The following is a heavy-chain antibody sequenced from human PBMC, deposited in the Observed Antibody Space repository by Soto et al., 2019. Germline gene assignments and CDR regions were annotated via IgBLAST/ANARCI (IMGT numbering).Heavy chain of an antibody. V-gene: IGHV3-30*18. CDR2: ISFDGRNT. D-gene: IGHD6-25*01. CDR1: GFTFNNYG. Sequence: PGGSLRLSCAASGFTFNNYGMHWVRQAPGKGLEWVVVISFDGRNTYYADSVKGRFTISRDNSKNTLYLQMTSLRVEDTAVYYCAKDRLWYFQHWGQGTLVTVSS. J-gene: IGHJ1*01. CDR3: AKDRLWYFQH.